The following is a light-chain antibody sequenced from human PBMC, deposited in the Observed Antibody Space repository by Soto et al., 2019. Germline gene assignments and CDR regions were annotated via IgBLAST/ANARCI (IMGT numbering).Light chain of an antibody. J-gene: IGLJ2*01. CDR2: EVT. CDR3: ASYAGNNNLI. CDR1: SSDIGGYNF. V-gene: IGLV2-8*01. Sequence: QSALTQPPSASGSPGQSVTISCTGTSSDIGGYNFVSWYQQLPGRAPKLMIYEVTQRPSGVPDRFSGSKSGNTASLTVSGLQAEDEADYYCASYAGNNNLIFGGGTKVTVL.